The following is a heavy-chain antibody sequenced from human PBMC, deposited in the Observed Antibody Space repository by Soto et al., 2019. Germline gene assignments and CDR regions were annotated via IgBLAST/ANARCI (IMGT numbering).Heavy chain of an antibody. D-gene: IGHD1-1*01. Sequence: QVHLVQSGAEVKKPGASVKVSCKGSGYAFTTYGITWVRQAPGQGLEWTGWISAHNGNTNYAQKLQGRVNVTRDTSTSTAYMELRSLRSDDTAVYYCARGRYGDYWGQGALVTVSS. CDR1: GYAFTTYG. V-gene: IGHV1-18*01. CDR3: ARGRYGDY. CDR2: ISAHNGNT. J-gene: IGHJ4*02.